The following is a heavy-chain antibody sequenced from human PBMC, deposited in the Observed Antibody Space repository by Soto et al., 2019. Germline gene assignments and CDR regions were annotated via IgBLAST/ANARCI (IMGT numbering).Heavy chain of an antibody. CDR3: AKETSSSYFPLDY. V-gene: IGHV3-23*01. D-gene: IGHD2-15*01. J-gene: IGHJ4*02. Sequence: GGSLRLSCGASGFTFRNYAMSWCRQAPEKGREWIATIRGSVGSTHCAYSVKGLFTVPTDNSNNTLFLQNSGLRSEDTAVYDGAKETSSSYFPLDYWGQGNLVTVSS. CDR2: IRGSVGST. CDR1: GFTFRNYA.